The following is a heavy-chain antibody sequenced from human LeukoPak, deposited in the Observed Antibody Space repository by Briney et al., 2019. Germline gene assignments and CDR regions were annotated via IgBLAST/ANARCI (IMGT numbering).Heavy chain of an antibody. V-gene: IGHV4-61*01. CDR2: IYYSGST. CDR3: ARHQRILGAPAAFDI. CDR1: GGSVSSGSYY. Sequence: SETLSLTCTVSGGSVSSGSYYWSWIRQPPGKGLEWIGYIYYSGSTNYNPSLKSRVTISVDTSKNQFSLKLSSVTAADTAVYYCARHQRILGAPAAFDIWGQGTMVTVSS. J-gene: IGHJ3*02. D-gene: IGHD1-26*01.